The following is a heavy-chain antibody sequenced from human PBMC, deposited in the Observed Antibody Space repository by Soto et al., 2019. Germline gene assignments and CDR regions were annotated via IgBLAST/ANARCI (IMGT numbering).Heavy chain of an antibody. CDR3: AKNKGGNYCTRTSCLYSFDY. D-gene: IGHD2-2*01. CDR2: ISDSSST. V-gene: IGHV3-23*01. CDR1: GFTFSTYA. Sequence: ESGGDLVQPGGSLRLSCAASGFTFSTYAMTWVRQAAGRGLEGVSTISDSSSTYYADSVKGRFTISRDNSKNTLYLEMTSLRADDTAVYYCAKNKGGNYCTRTSCLYSFDYWGQGTLVTVSS. J-gene: IGHJ4*02.